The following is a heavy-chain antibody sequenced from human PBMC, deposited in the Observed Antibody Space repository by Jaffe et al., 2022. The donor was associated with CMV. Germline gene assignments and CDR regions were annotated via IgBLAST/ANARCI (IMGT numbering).Heavy chain of an antibody. Sequence: QVQLVESGGGLVKPGGSLRLSCAASGFTFSDYYMSWIRQAPGKGLEWVSYISSSSSYTNYADSVKGRFTISRDNAKNSLYLQMNSLRAEDTAVYYCARGLRPAAPPYYFDYWGQGTLVTVSS. J-gene: IGHJ4*02. D-gene: IGHD2-2*01. V-gene: IGHV3-11*06. CDR2: ISSSSSYT. CDR1: GFTFSDYY. CDR3: ARGLRPAAPPYYFDY.